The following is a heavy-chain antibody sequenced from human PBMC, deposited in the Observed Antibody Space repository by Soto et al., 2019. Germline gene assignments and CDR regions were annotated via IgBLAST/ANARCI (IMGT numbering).Heavy chain of an antibody. V-gene: IGHV3-53*01. CDR2: IHGGGST. J-gene: IGHJ5*02. CDR3: ASRGP. Sequence: EVQLVESGGGLIQPGGSLRLSCAASGFIVSSDYMSWVRQAPGKGLEWVSIIHGGGSTYYAGSVKGRFTISRDNSKNTLYLQMTSLRAVDTAVYYCASRGPWGQGSLVTVSS. CDR1: GFIVSSDY.